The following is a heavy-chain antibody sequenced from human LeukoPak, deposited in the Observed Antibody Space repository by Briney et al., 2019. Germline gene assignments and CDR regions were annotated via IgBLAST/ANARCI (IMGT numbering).Heavy chain of an antibody. CDR3: ARGRGESSSWYEDY. CDR2: IDARSGIT. Sequence: PGGSLRLSCAASGFTFTIFGLNWVRQAPGKGPEWVSYIDARSGITYYADSVQGRFTISRDNSKNTLYLQMNSLRAEDTAIYYCARGRGESSSWYEDYWGQGTLVTVSS. J-gene: IGHJ4*02. V-gene: IGHV3-48*01. CDR1: GFTFTIFG. D-gene: IGHD6-13*01.